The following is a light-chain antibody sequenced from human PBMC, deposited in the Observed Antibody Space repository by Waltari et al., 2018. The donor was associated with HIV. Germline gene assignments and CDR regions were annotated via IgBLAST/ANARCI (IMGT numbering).Light chain of an antibody. Sequence: DIQMTQSPSSLSASVGAKVTITCQASQDISNYLNWFQQKPGKAPKLLIYDASNLETGVPSRFSGSGSGTDFTFTISSLQPEDIATYYCQQYDNFLQTFGQGTKVEIK. CDR1: QDISNY. CDR2: DAS. CDR3: QQYDNFLQT. J-gene: IGKJ1*01. V-gene: IGKV1-33*01.